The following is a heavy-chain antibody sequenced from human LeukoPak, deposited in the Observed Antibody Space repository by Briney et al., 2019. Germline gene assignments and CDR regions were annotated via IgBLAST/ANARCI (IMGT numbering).Heavy chain of an antibody. CDR3: ARQRVTMVRGVIEDY. Sequence: SETLSLTCTVSGGSISSSSYYWGWIRQPPGKGLEWIGSIYYNGSTYYNPSLKSRVTISVDTSKNQFSLKLSSVTAADTAVYYYARQRVTMVRGVIEDYWGQGTLVTVSS. J-gene: IGHJ4*02. D-gene: IGHD3-10*01. CDR1: GGSISSSSYY. CDR2: IYYNGST. V-gene: IGHV4-39*01.